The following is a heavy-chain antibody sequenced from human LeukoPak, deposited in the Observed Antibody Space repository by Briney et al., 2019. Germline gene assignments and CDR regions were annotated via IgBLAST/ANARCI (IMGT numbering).Heavy chain of an antibody. CDR1: GFTFSNHA. CDR3: VRQQTSHGDFDY. D-gene: IGHD1/OR15-1a*01. J-gene: IGHJ4*02. CDR2: IGTAGDT. V-gene: IGHV3-13*01. Sequence: PGGSLRLSCATSGFTFSNHAMHWVRQAIGKGLEWVSAIGTAGDTFYPGSVKGRFTISRENAKNSLSLQMNSLRAEDTAVYYCVRQQTSHGDFDYWGQGTLVTVSS.